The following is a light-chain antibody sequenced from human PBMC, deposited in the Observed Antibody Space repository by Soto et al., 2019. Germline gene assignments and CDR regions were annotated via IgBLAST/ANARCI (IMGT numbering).Light chain of an antibody. CDR1: QSVSGW. CDR3: QQSYSTPFT. V-gene: IGKV1-39*01. CDR2: AAS. J-gene: IGKJ3*01. Sequence: DIQMTQSPSTLSASVGDRVIIXXRASQSVSGWLAWYQQKPGKAPKIXIYAASSLQSGVPSRFSGSGSGTDFTLTISSLQPEDFATYYCQQSYSTPFTFGPGTKVDIK.